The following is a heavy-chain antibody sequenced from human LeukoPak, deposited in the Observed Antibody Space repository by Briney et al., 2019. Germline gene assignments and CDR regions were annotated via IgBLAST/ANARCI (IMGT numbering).Heavy chain of an antibody. J-gene: IGHJ4*02. Sequence: TGGSLRLPCAASGFTFDDYTMHWVRQAPGEGMVWVSLISWDDDSTYYADSVKGRFTISRDNSKNSLYLQMNSLRTEDTALYYCAKGDSSSWYNFDYWGQGTLVTVSS. CDR1: GFTFDDYT. CDR2: ISWDDDST. CDR3: AKGDSSSWYNFDY. V-gene: IGHV3-43*01. D-gene: IGHD6-13*01.